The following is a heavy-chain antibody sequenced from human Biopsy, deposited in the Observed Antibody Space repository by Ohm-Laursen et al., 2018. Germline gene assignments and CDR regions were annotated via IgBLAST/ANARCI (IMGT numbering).Heavy chain of an antibody. D-gene: IGHD2-15*01. Sequence: SLRLSCTASGFSFSDNYMHWVRQAPGKGLEWVGRIRDNANSYTTDYAASVKGRFTISRDDSKNSLYLQMNSLKTEDTALYYCARAGRYCSGGGCYSWFDSWGQGTLVTVSS. CDR1: GFSFSDNY. CDR3: ARAGRYCSGGGCYSWFDS. CDR2: IRDNANSYTT. J-gene: IGHJ5*01. V-gene: IGHV3-72*01.